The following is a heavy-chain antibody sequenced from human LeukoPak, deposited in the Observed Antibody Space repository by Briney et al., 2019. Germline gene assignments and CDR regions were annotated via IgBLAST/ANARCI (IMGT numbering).Heavy chain of an antibody. Sequence: GGSLRLSCAASGFTFSSYWMHWVRQAPGKGLMWVSRINSDGSTTSYTDSVKGRFTISRDNAKNTLYLQMNSLRVEDTAVYYCTRINYGWGQGTLVTVSS. CDR2: INSDGSTT. V-gene: IGHV3-74*01. J-gene: IGHJ4*02. CDR1: GFTFSSYW. D-gene: IGHD3-16*01. CDR3: TRINYG.